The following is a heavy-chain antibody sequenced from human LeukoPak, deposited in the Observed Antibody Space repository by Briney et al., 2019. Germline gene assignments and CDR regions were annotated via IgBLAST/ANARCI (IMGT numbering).Heavy chain of an antibody. D-gene: IGHD1-20*01. Sequence: SETLSLTCAVYGGSFSGYYWSWIRQPPGKGLEWIGEINHSGSTNYNPSLKSRVTISVDMSKNQFSLKLSSVTAADTAVYYCARVPYNWNDRGAFDIWGQGTMVTVSS. V-gene: IGHV4-34*01. CDR3: ARVPYNWNDRGAFDI. CDR1: GGSFSGYY. CDR2: INHSGST. J-gene: IGHJ3*02.